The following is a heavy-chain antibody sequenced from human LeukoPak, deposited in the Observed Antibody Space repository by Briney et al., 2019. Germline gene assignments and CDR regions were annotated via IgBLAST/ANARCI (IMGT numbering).Heavy chain of an antibody. D-gene: IGHD3-10*01. Sequence: SETLSLTCAVSGGSISSSNWWSWVRQPPGKGLEWIGEIYHSGSTNYNPSLKSRVTISVDTSKNQFSLKLSSVTAADTAVYYCARGRRGSGSYSGQCDAFDIWGQGTMVTVSS. V-gene: IGHV4-4*02. CDR2: IYHSGST. J-gene: IGHJ3*02. CDR1: GGSISSSNW. CDR3: ARGRRGSGSYSGQCDAFDI.